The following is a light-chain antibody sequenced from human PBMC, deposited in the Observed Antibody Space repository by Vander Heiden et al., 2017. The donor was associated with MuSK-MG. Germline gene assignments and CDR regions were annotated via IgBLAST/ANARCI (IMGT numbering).Light chain of an antibody. Sequence: DTQRPRPPSSLSASVGDRVTITCQASQSISNYLNWYQQKPGKAPRLLISDASSLERGVPSRFSGSGSGTHFTFTISSLQPEDIATYYCQQCYSIPLTFGEGTRLEI. CDR2: DAS. CDR1: QSISNY. CDR3: QQCYSIPLT. J-gene: IGKJ5*01. V-gene: IGKV1-33*01.